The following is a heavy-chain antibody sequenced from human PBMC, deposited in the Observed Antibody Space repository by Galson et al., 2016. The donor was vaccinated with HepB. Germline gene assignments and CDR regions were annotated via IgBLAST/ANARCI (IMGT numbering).Heavy chain of an antibody. CDR2: INRDGSVT. D-gene: IGHD6-19*01. J-gene: IGHJ4*02. CDR3: ARDRTTGNSSAWYDALDD. Sequence: SLRLSCAVSGFTFSCYWMTWVRQAPGKGLEWVANINRDGSVTHYVDSVEGRFTISRDNAKNSLFLQMNSLRVEDTAVYYCARDRTTGNSSAWYDALDDWGQGTPVTISS. V-gene: IGHV3-7*01. CDR1: GFTFSCYW.